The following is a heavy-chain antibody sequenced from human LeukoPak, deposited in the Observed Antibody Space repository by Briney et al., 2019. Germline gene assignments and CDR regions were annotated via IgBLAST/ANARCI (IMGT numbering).Heavy chain of an antibody. J-gene: IGHJ3*02. CDR1: GFTFSSYA. V-gene: IGHV3-30-3*01. Sequence: GGSLRLSCAASGFTFSSYAMHWVRQAPGKGLEWVAVISYDGSNKYYADSVKGRFTISRDNSKNTLYLQMNSLRAEDTAVYYCASDSSGWSGGAFDIWGQGTMVTVSS. CDR2: ISYDGSNK. CDR3: ASDSSGWSGGAFDI. D-gene: IGHD6-19*01.